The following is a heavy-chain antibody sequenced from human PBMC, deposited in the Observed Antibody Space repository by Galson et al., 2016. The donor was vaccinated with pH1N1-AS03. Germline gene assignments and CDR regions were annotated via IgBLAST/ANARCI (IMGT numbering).Heavy chain of an antibody. CDR2: ITLPLGIA. Sequence: SVKVSCKASGGSFSSFSINWVRQAPGQGLEWMGRITLPLGIAHYAQRFQGRVTITADKSTSTAYMDLSTLISEDTAVYYCARDLNWDNAWGQGTLVTVSS. J-gene: IGHJ5*02. V-gene: IGHV1-69*04. CDR1: GGSFSSFS. CDR3: ARDLNWDNA.